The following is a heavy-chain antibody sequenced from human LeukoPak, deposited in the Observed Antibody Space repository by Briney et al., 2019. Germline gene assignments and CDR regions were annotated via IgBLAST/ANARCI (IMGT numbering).Heavy chain of an antibody. J-gene: IGHJ4*02. V-gene: IGHV3-66*01. D-gene: IGHD3-10*01. CDR3: ARESVWFGELSPGY. CDR1: GLTVSSNY. Sequence: QPGGSLRLSCAASGLTVSSNYMSWVRQAPGKGLEWVSVIYSGGSTYYADSVKGRFTISRDNSKNTLYLQMNSLRAEDTAVYYCARESVWFGELSPGYWGQGTLVTVSS. CDR2: IYSGGST.